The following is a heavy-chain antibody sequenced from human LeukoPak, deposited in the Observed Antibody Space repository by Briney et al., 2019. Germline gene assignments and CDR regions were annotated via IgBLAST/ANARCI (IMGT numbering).Heavy chain of an antibody. CDR3: AKFLPPLYGMDV. V-gene: IGHV3-30*18. CDR2: ISYDGSNK. J-gene: IGHJ6*02. Sequence: QPGRSLRLSCAASGFTFSSYGMHWVRQAPGKGLEWVAVISYDGSNKYYADSVKGRFTISRDNSKNTLYLQMNSLRAEDTAVYYCAKFLPPLYGMDVWGQGTTVTVSS. CDR1: GFTFSSYG.